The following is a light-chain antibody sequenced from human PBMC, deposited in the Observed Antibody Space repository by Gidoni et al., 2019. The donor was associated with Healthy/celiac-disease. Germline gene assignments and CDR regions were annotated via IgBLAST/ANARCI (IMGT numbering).Light chain of an antibody. J-gene: IGLJ3*02. CDR1: SSDVGGYNY. Sequence: QSALTQPASVSGSPGQSITISCTGTSSDVGGYNYVSWYQQHPGKAHKLMIYDVSNRPSGVHNRFSGSKSGNTASLTLSGLQAEDESDYYCSSYTSSSSWLFGGGIKLTVL. V-gene: IGLV2-14*01. CDR2: DVS. CDR3: SSYTSSSSWL.